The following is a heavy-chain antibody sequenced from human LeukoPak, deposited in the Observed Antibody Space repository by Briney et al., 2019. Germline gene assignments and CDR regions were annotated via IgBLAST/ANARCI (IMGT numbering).Heavy chain of an antibody. V-gene: IGHV1-2*04. CDR1: GYTFTGYY. Sequence: ASVKVSCKASGYTFTGYYMHWVRQAPGQELEWMGWINPNSGGTNYAQKFQGWVTMTRDTSISTAYMELSRLRSDDTAVYYCARGGDILTGVPWFDPWGQGTLVTVSS. D-gene: IGHD3-9*01. CDR2: INPNSGGT. J-gene: IGHJ5*02. CDR3: ARGGDILTGVPWFDP.